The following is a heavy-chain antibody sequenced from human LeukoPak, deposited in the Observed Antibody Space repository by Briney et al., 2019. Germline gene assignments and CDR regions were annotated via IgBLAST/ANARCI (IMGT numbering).Heavy chain of an antibody. CDR1: GGSFSGYY. J-gene: IGHJ6*02. Sequence: SETLSLTCAVYGGSFSGYYWSWIRQPPGRGLEWIGEIIHNGNTNYDPSLKSRVTISVDTSKNQFSLKLSSVTAADTAVYYCARDRDYDFWSGYQRGHADYYGMDVWGQGTTVTVSS. V-gene: IGHV4-34*12. D-gene: IGHD3-3*01. CDR3: ARDRDYDFWSGYQRGHADYYGMDV. CDR2: IIHNGNT.